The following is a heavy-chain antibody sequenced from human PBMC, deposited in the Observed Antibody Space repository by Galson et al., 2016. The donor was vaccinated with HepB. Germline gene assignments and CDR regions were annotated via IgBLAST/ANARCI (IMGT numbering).Heavy chain of an antibody. D-gene: IGHD6-13*01. Sequence: SLRLSCAASGFTFSGYAMAWVRQASGKGLEWVSGMSDSDDIYYAPTVKGRFTISRDNSKNTVYLQLTSLRAEDTAVYYCAKDKRGHSSAWYWYFDYWGQGTLVSVSS. J-gene: IGHJ4*02. CDR3: AKDKRGHSSAWYWYFDY. CDR1: GFTFSGYA. CDR2: MSDSDDI. V-gene: IGHV3-23*01.